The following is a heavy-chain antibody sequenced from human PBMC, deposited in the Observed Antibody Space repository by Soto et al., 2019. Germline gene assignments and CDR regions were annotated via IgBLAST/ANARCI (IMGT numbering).Heavy chain of an antibody. D-gene: IGHD3-16*01. V-gene: IGHV4-31*03. CDR2: IYYSGST. Sequence: QVQLQESGPGLVKPSQTLSLTCTVSGGSISSGGYYWSWIRQHPGKGLEWIGYIYYSGSTYYNPSLKGRVTTSVDTSKNQFSLKLSSVTAADTAVYYCARGEWLGERRFDPWGQGTLVTVSS. CDR3: ARGEWLGERRFDP. CDR1: GGSISSGGYY. J-gene: IGHJ5*02.